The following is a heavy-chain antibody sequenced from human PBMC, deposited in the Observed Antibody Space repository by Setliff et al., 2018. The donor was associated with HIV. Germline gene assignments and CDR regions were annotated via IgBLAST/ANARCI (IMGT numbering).Heavy chain of an antibody. D-gene: IGHD3-22*01. J-gene: IGHJ4*02. Sequence: PSETLSLTCAVYGGSFSGYYWSWIRQPPGKGLEWIGEIKHSGSTNYNPSLKSRVTISIDTSKNQFSLKLSSVTAADTAVYYCARDRVEYDNSGYYNDYFDSWGQGTLVTVSS. CDR1: GGSFSGYY. V-gene: IGHV4-34*01. CDR3: ARDRVEYDNSGYYNDYFDS. CDR2: IKHSGST.